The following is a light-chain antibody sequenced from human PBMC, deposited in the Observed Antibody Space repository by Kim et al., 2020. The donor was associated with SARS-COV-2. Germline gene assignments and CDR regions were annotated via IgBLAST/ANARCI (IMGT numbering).Light chain of an antibody. Sequence: EIVLTQSPATLSLSPGERATLSCRASQGVRSSLLAWYQQTPGQAPRLLIDGASSRATGIPDSFSGSGSGTDFILTVSGLEPEDFAVYYCQQYGSSPWTSGQGTKVDIK. CDR2: GAS. CDR3: QQYGSSPWT. CDR1: QGVRSSL. J-gene: IGKJ1*01. V-gene: IGKV3-20*01.